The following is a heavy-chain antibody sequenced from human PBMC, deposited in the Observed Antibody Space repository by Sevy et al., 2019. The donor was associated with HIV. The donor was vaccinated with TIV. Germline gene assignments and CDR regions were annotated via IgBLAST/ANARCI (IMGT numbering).Heavy chain of an antibody. J-gene: IGHJ3*02. V-gene: IGHV3-30*04. CDR1: GFVFSSYA. Sequence: GGPLRLSCTASGFVFSSYAMHWVRQAPGKGLEWVAFIAYDGSNKNYADSVKGRFTLSRDNSKNTLYLQMNSLGAEDTAVYYCARPRFLEWLSSAAFDIWGQGTMVTVSS. CDR2: IAYDGSNK. CDR3: ARPRFLEWLSSAAFDI. D-gene: IGHD3-3*01.